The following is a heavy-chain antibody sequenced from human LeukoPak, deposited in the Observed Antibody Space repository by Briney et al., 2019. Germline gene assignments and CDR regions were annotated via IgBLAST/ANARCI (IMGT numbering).Heavy chain of an antibody. CDR1: GGTFSSYA. CDR3: ASECSPYNFDY. V-gene: IGHV1-69*06. Sequence: GASVKVSCKASGGTFSSYAISWVRQAPGQGLEWMGRIIPIFGTANYAQKFQGRVTITADKSTSTAYMELSSLRSEDTAVYYCASECSPYNFDYWGQGTLVTVSS. CDR2: IIPIFGTA. D-gene: IGHD2-15*01. J-gene: IGHJ4*02.